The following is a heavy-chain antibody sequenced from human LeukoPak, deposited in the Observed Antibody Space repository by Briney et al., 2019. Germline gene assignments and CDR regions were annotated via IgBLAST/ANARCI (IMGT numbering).Heavy chain of an antibody. CDR2: IKQDGSEK. V-gene: IGHV3-7*01. D-gene: IGHD6-13*01. CDR3: ARATGIAAAGTLDY. Sequence: PGGSLRLSCAASGFTFSIYWMSWVRQAPGKGLEWVANIKQDGSEKYYVDSVKGRFTISRDNAKNSLYLQMNSLRAEDTAVYYCARATGIAAAGTLDYWGQGTLVTVSS. CDR1: GFTFSIYW. J-gene: IGHJ4*02.